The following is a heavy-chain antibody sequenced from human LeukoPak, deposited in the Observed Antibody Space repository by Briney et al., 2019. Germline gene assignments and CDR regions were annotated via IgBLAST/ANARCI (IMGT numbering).Heavy chain of an antibody. CDR1: GYTFTGYY. V-gene: IGHV1-2*02. Sequence: ASVKVSCKASGYTFTGYYMHWVRQAPGQGLEWMGWINPNSGVTNYAQKFHGRVTMTRDTSISTAYMELSRLRSDDTAVYYCARGLLGVLGSSWFYNWFDPWGQGTLVTVSS. J-gene: IGHJ5*02. CDR3: ARGLLGVLGSSWFYNWFDP. D-gene: IGHD6-13*01. CDR2: INPNSGVT.